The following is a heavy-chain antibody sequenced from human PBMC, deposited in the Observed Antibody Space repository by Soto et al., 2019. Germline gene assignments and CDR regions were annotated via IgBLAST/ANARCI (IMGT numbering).Heavy chain of an antibody. V-gene: IGHV1-8*01. J-gene: IGHJ4*02. CDR3: ARTLRLGELSFLY. Sequence: ASVKVSCKASGYTFTSYDINWVRQATGQGLEWMGWMNSNSGNTGYAQKFQGRVTMTRNTSISTAYLQWSSLKASDTAMYYCARTLRLGELSFLYWGQGTLVTVSS. D-gene: IGHD3-16*02. CDR1: GYTFTSYD. CDR2: MNSNSGNT.